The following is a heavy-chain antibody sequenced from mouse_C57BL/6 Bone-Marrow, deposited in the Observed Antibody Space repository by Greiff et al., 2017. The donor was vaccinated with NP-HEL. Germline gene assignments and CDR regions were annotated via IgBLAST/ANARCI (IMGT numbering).Heavy chain of an antibody. J-gene: IGHJ4*01. V-gene: IGHV5-6*01. CDR1: GFTFSSYG. CDR2: ISSGGSYT. Sequence: EVKLVESGGDLVKPGGSLKLSCAASGFTFSSYGMSWVRQTPDKRLEWVATISSGGSYTYYPDSVKGRFPISRDNAKNTLYLQMSSLKSEDTAMYYCARPYYYAMDYWGQGTSVTVSS. CDR3: ARPYYYAMDY.